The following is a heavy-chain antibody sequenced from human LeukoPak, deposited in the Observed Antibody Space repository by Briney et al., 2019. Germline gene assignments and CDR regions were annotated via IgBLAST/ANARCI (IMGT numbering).Heavy chain of an antibody. D-gene: IGHD2-2*01. CDR2: VDPEDGET. V-gene: IGHV1-69-2*01. J-gene: IGHJ4*02. CDR3: ATRSYCSSTSCRGYFDY. CDR1: GYTFTDYY. Sequence: GASVKVSSKVSGYTFTDYYMHWVQQAPRKGLEWMGLVDPEDGETIYAEKFQGRVTITADTSTDTAYMELSSLRSEDTAVYYCATRSYCSSTSCRGYFDYWGQGTLVTVSS.